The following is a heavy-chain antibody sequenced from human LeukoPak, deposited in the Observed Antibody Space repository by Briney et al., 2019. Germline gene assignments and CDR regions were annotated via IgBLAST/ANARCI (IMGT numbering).Heavy chain of an antibody. CDR2: MNPNSGNT. J-gene: IGHJ6*03. D-gene: IGHD6-25*01. Sequence: ASVKVSCKASGYTFTSYDINWVRQATGQGLEWMGWMNPNSGNTGYAQKFQGRVTMTRNTSISTAYMELSSLRSEDTAVYYCARAGISAYYYYMDVWGKGTTVTVSS. V-gene: IGHV1-8*01. CDR3: ARAGISAYYYYMDV. CDR1: GYTFTSYD.